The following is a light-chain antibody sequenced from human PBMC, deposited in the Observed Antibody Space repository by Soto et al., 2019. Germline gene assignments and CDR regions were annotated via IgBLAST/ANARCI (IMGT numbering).Light chain of an antibody. J-gene: IGKJ1*01. CDR1: NNGVSW. V-gene: IGKV1-39*01. CDR2: DAT. Sequence: TQLTPSPSTLSAFVGVCVTLTCLTSNNGVSWLVGYQQKPGRAPQILIYDATTLKSGGPSRFSGSGSGTDFTLTISSLQPEDFATYYCQQSYSTTWTFGQGTKVDIK. CDR3: QQSYSTTWT.